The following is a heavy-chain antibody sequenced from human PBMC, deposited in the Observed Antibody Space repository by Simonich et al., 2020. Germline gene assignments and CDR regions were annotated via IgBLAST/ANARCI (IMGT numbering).Heavy chain of an antibody. CDR2: IYYSGST. CDR1: GGSISSSSYS. CDR3: ARHAGFAFDI. J-gene: IGHJ3*02. Sequence: QLQLQESGPGLVKPSETLSLTCTVSGGSISSSSYSWGWFRQPPGKGLEWIGSIYYSGSTYSNPSLKSRVTISVDTSKNQFSLKLSSVTAADTAVYYCARHAGFAFDIWGQGTMVTVSS. V-gene: IGHV4-39*01. D-gene: IGHD6-13*01.